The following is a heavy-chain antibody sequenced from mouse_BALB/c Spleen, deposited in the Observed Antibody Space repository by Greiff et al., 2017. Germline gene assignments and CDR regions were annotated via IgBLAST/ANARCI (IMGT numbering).Heavy chain of an antibody. Sequence: EVQLVESGGGLVKPGGSLKLSCAASGFTFSGYYMSWVRQTPEKRLEWVAYISSGGGSTYYPDTVKGRFTISRDNAKNTLYLQMSSLKSEDTAMYYCRGELGRTTAFAYWGQGTLVTVSA. CDR2: ISSGGGST. V-gene: IGHV5-12-1*01. D-gene: IGHD1-2*01. CDR3: RGELGRTTAFAY. J-gene: IGHJ3*01. CDR1: GFTFSGYY.